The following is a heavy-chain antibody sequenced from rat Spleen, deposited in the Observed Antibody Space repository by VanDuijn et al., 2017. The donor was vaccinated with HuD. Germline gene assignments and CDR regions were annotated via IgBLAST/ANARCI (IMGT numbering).Heavy chain of an antibody. CDR1: GFTFSDFY. CDR3: VRQWDY. V-gene: IGHV5-29*01. Sequence: EVHLVESDGGLVQPGRSLKLSCATSGFTFSDFYMAWVRQAPTKGLDWVASISYDGSNTYYRDSVKGRFTISRDNGRSTLYLELDSLRSEDMATYYCVRQWDYWGQGVMVTVSS. J-gene: IGHJ2*01. CDR2: ISYDGSNT.